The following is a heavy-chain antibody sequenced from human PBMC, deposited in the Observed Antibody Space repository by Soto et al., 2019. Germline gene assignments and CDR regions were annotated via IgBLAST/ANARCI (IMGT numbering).Heavy chain of an antibody. D-gene: IGHD4-4*01. CDR1: GGSISSYY. V-gene: IGHV4-59*01. CDR3: ARVIYSNSLWFDP. CDR2: IYYSGST. Sequence: SETLSLTCTVSGGSISSYYRSWIRQPPGKGLEWIGYIYYSGSTNYNPSLKSRVTISVDTSKNQFSLKLSSVTAADTAVYYCARVIYSNSLWFDPWGQGTLVTVS. J-gene: IGHJ5*02.